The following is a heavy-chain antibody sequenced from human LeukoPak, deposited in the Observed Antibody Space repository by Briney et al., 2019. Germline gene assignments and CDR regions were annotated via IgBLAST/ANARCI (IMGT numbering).Heavy chain of an antibody. V-gene: IGHV3-21*01. Sequence: GGSLRLSCTGSGFIFSRYEMNWVRQAPGKGLEWVSSISSSSSYIYYADSVKGRFTISRDNAKNSLYLQMNSLRAEDTAVYYCARAGYSYGYEFSDYWGQGTLVTVSS. CDR3: ARAGYSYGYEFSDY. CDR1: GFIFSRYE. J-gene: IGHJ4*02. D-gene: IGHD5-18*01. CDR2: ISSSSSYI.